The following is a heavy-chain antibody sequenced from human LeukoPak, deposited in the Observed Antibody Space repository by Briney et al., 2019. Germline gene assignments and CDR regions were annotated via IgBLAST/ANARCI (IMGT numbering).Heavy chain of an antibody. Sequence: PSETLSLTCAVSGVSFDDYYWSWVRQPPGKGLEWIGEINHSRYTNDSPSLKSRVTMSIDTSRKQFSLNLRSVTVADTAVYYCTRMTTGHDYWGQGTLVTVSS. CDR3: TRMTTGHDY. V-gene: IGHV4-34*01. CDR1: GVSFDDYY. J-gene: IGHJ4*02. D-gene: IGHD4-17*01. CDR2: INHSRYT.